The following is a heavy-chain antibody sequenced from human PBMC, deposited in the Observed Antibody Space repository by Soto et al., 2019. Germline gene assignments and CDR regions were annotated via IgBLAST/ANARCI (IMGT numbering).Heavy chain of an antibody. CDR3: ARQGRTAATATRNWFDP. CDR2: IYPGDYDT. J-gene: IGHJ5*02. D-gene: IGHD6-13*01. V-gene: IGHV5-51*01. CDR1: GYSFTSYW. Sequence: GESLKISCKGSGYSFTSYWIGWVRQMPGKGLELMGIIYPGDYDTRYSPSFQGQVTISADKSISTAYLQWSSMKASDTAMYYCARQGRTAATATRNWFDPWGQGTLVTVSS.